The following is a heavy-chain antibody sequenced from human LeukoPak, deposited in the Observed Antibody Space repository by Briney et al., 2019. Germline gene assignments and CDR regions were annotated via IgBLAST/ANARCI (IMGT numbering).Heavy chain of an antibody. Sequence: SETLSLTCTVSGGSISSYYWSWIRQPPGKGLEWIGYIYSSGNTNYNPSLKSRVTISVDTSKNQFSLKLSSVTAADTAVFYCARSGYSYGTGYYFGYWGQGTLVTVSA. V-gene: IGHV4-59*08. CDR2: IYSSGNT. J-gene: IGHJ4*02. D-gene: IGHD5-18*01. CDR3: ARSGYSYGTGYYFGY. CDR1: GGSISSYY.